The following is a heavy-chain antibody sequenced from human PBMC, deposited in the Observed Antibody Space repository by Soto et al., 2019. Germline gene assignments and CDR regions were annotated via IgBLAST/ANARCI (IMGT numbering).Heavy chain of an antibody. Sequence: GGSLRLSCAASGFAFSNSAMSWVRQAPGKGLEWVSLISWDGGSTYYADSVKGRFTISRDNSKNSLYLQMNSLRTEDTALYYCAGGIAVAPYYFDYWGQGTLVTAPQ. CDR2: ISWDGGST. J-gene: IGHJ4*02. CDR1: GFAFSNSA. CDR3: AGGIAVAPYYFDY. V-gene: IGHV3-43*02. D-gene: IGHD6-19*01.